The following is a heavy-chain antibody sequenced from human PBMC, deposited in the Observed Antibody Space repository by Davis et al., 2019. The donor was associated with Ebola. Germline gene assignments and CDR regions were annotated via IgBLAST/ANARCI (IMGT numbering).Heavy chain of an antibody. V-gene: IGHV3-43*02. J-gene: IGHJ4*02. Sequence: GESLKISCAGSGFSFEDYAMSWVRQAPGKALEWVSLISGNGYGAEYGDSVKGRFTISRDNSKNFLYLQVNDLRPEDTALYFCAKTRGYRLYYFEYWGQGTLVTVSS. CDR2: ISGNGYGA. CDR3: AKTRGYRLYYFEY. CDR1: GFSFEDYA. D-gene: IGHD5-18*01.